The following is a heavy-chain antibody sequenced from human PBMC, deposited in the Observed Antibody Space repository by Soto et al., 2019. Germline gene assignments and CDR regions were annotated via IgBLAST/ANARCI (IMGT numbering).Heavy chain of an antibody. Sequence: QVQLVQCGAEVKKPGASVKVSCKASGYTFTDYYMHWVRQAPGQGLEWMGIISPSGGSTYAQKFQGRVTVTRDTSTSTVYMELSSLRSEDTAVYYCARDGSSDWLTWFDPWGQGTLVIVSS. CDR3: ARDGSSDWLTWFDP. V-gene: IGHV1-46*01. D-gene: IGHD6-19*01. CDR1: GYTFTDYY. J-gene: IGHJ5*02. CDR2: ISPSGGST.